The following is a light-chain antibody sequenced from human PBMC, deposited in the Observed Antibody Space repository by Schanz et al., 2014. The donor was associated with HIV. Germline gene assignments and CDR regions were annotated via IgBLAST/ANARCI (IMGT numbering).Light chain of an antibody. CDR3: TSYAGSNVLGI. CDR2: DVS. Sequence: QSALTQPASVSGSPGQSITISCTETSSDVGGYKHVSWYQYHPGKAPKLMIYDVSKRPSGVSNRFSGSKSGNTASLTVSGLQAEDEADYYCTSYAGSNVLGIFGGGTKLTVL. CDR1: SSDVGGYKH. V-gene: IGLV2-14*03. J-gene: IGLJ2*01.